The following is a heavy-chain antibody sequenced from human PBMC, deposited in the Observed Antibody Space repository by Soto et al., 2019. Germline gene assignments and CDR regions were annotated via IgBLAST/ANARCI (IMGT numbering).Heavy chain of an antibody. J-gene: IGHJ6*02. V-gene: IGHV3-30-3*01. Sequence: QVQLVESGGGVVQPGRSLRLSCAASGFTFSSYAMHWVRQAAGKGLEWVAVISYDGSNKYYADSVKGRFTISRDNSKNTLYLEMNSLRAEDTAVYYCARDFDGNGMDVWGQGTTVTVSS. CDR3: ARDFDGNGMDV. CDR2: ISYDGSNK. CDR1: GFTFSSYA. D-gene: IGHD3-9*01.